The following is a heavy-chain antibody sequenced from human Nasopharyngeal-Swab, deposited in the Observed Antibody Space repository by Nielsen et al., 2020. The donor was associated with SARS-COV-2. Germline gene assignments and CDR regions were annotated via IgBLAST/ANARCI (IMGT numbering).Heavy chain of an antibody. CDR2: ISYDGSNK. J-gene: IGHJ4*02. V-gene: IGHV3-30*18. D-gene: IGHD3-10*01. CDR1: GFTFSSYG. CDR3: AKDKWLGDDSND. Sequence: GESLKISCAASGFTFSSYGMHWVRQAPGKGLEWVAVISYDGSNKYYADSVKGRFTISRDNSKNTLSLQMNSVRAEDTAVYYCAKDKWLGDDSNDWGQGTLVTVSS.